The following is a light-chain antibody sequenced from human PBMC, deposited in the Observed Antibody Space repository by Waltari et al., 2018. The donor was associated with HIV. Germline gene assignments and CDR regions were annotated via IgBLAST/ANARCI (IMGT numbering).Light chain of an antibody. CDR1: HDIKKH. CDR3: QQSDTLWT. Sequence: DIQMTQSPSSLSSYVGHTFTITCQASHDIKKHLNWYLQKPGEAPKVLISEASNLETGVPSRFSGTGSGRDFSLTISSLQPEDVGTYYCQQSDTLWTFGQGTKVE. CDR2: EAS. J-gene: IGKJ1*01. V-gene: IGKV1-33*01.